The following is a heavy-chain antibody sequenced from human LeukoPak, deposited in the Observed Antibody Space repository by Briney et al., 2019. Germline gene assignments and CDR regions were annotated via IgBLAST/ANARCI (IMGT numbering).Heavy chain of an antibody. CDR2: IFYRGST. J-gene: IGHJ4*02. Sequence: KPSETLSLTCTVSGGSIISGVYYWSWVRQHPGKGLEWIGYIFYRGSTYYNPSLQSRITMSVDTSKNQFSLKLSSVTAADTAVYYCARTGYYDSSGYYYPEVFDYWGQGTLVTVSS. V-gene: IGHV4-31*03. CDR3: ARTGYYDSSGYYYPEVFDY. D-gene: IGHD3-22*01. CDR1: GGSIISGVYY.